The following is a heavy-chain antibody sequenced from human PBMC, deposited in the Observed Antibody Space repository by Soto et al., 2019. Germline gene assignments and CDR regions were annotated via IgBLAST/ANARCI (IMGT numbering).Heavy chain of an antibody. Sequence: ASVKVSCKASGCTFTSYGRSWVRQAPGQGLEWMGWISAYYDHPNYAQNLQDRVSMTTDTSTNTAYLELRSLRSDDTAVYCCARDRAFGDVGDACDIWGQGKLVTVPS. CDR3: ARDRAFGDVGDACDI. V-gene: IGHV1-18*01. D-gene: IGHD4-17*01. J-gene: IGHJ3*02. CDR1: GCTFTSYG. CDR2: ISAYYDHP.